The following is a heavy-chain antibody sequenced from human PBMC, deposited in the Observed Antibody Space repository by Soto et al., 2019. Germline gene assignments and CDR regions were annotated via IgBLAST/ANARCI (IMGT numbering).Heavy chain of an antibody. Sequence: PGESLKISCKGSGYSFTSYWIGWVRQMPGKGLEWMGIIYPGDSDTRYSPSFQGQVTISADKSISTAYLQWSSLKASDTAMYYCARFYYGSGSYYNPSIDLAQYYFDYWGQGTLVTVSS. J-gene: IGHJ4*02. V-gene: IGHV5-51*01. CDR2: IYPGDSDT. D-gene: IGHD3-10*01. CDR3: ARFYYGSGSYYNPSIDLAQYYFDY. CDR1: GYSFTSYW.